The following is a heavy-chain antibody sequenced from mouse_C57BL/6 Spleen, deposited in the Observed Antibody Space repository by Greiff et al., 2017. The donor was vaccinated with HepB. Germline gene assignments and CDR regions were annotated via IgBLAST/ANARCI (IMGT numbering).Heavy chain of an antibody. CDR1: GYTFTSYW. CDR2: IYPGSGST. J-gene: IGHJ2*01. D-gene: IGHD1-1*01. CDR3: ARVVIYYYGFDY. Sequence: VQLQQPGAELVKPGASVKMSCKASGYTFTSYWITWVKQRPGQGLEWIGDIYPGSGSTNYNEKFKSKATLTVDTSSSTAYMQLSSLTSEDSAVYYCARVVIYYYGFDYWGQGTTLTVSS. V-gene: IGHV1-55*01.